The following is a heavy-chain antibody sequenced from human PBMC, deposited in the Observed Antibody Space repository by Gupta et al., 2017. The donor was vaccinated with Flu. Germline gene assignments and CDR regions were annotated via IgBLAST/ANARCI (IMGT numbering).Heavy chain of an antibody. D-gene: IGHD5-24*01. CDR1: GGSISRGIYY. J-gene: IGHJ4*02. V-gene: IGHV4-61*02. CDR2: IYTSGST. CDR3: ARVEEDFDY. Sequence: QVQLQESGPGLVKPSQTLSLTCTVSGGSISRGIYYWSWIRQPAGKGLEWIGRIYTSGSTNYNPSLKSRVTISVDTSKNQFSLKLSSVTAADTAVYYCARVEEDFDYWGQGTLVTVSS.